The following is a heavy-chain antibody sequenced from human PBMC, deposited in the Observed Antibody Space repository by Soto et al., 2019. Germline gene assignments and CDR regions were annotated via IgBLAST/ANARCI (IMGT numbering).Heavy chain of an antibody. CDR3: AREEELDSSRLWALDYYYGMDV. D-gene: IGHD6-13*01. Sequence: SLSISCSASAGTVSSYAMSWVRPTHEQGLEWMGGIIPIFGTANYAQKFQGRVTITADESTSTAYMELSSLRSEDTAVYYCAREEELDSSRLWALDYYYGMDVWGQGTTVTVSS. J-gene: IGHJ6*02. V-gene: IGHV1-69*01. CDR2: IIPIFGTA. CDR1: AGTVSSYA.